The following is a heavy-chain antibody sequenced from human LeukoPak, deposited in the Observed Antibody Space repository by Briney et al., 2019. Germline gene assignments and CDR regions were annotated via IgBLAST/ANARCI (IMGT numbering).Heavy chain of an antibody. V-gene: IGHV1-2*02. J-gene: IGHJ4*02. CDR3: ARAFQLVLETNFDY. CDR1: GDTFTGYY. D-gene: IGHD6-13*01. Sequence: ASVKVSCKASGDTFTGYYMHWVRQAPGQGLEWMGWINPNSGGTNYAQKFQGRVTMTGDTSISTAYMELSRLRSDDTAVYYCARAFQLVLETNFDYWGQGTLVTVSS. CDR2: INPNSGGT.